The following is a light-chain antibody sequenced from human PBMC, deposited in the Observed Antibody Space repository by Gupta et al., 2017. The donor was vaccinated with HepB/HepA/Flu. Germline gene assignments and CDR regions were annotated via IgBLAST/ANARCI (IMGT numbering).Light chain of an antibody. J-gene: IGLJ2*01. CDR3: SSYTTSASLAV. CDR1: SSDV. V-gene: IGLV2-14*03. CDR2: DVS. Sequence: QSALTQPASVSGSPGQSITISCTGTSSDVSWYQQHPGKAPKLMIYDVSKRPARVSHRFSGSKCGDTASLTISGLQAEDEGDYYCSSYTTSASLAVFGGGTKLTVL.